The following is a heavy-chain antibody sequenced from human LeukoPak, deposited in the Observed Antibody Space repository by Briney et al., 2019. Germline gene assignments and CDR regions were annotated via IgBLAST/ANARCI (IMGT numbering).Heavy chain of an antibody. V-gene: IGHV3-20*04. CDR2: INWNGGSA. D-gene: IGHD1-1*01. Sequence: GGSLRLSCAASGFIFDDYGMNWVRQAPGKGLEWVSGINWNGGSAGYADSVKGRFTISRDNAKNSLYLQMNSLRAEDTALYYCARDHYTWNDAYLDYWGQGTLVTVFS. CDR3: ARDHYTWNDAYLDY. J-gene: IGHJ4*02. CDR1: GFIFDDYG.